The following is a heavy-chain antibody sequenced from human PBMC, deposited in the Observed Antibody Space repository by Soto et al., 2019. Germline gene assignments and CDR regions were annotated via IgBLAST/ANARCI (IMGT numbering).Heavy chain of an antibody. CDR2: MNPNSGNT. V-gene: IGHV1-8*01. D-gene: IGHD6-13*01. Sequence: ASVKVSCKASGYTFTSYDINWVRQATGQGLEWMGWMNPNSGNTGYAQKFQGRVTTTRNTSISTAYMELSSLRSEDTAVYYCAIDSSSWYQVKYYYYYMDVWGKGTTVTVSS. CDR3: AIDSSSWYQVKYYYYYMDV. CDR1: GYTFTSYD. J-gene: IGHJ6*03.